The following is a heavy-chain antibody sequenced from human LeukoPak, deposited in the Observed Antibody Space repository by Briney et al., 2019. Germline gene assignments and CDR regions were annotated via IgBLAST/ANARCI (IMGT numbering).Heavy chain of an antibody. V-gene: IGHV4-34*01. D-gene: IGHD3-10*01. Sequence: SETLSLTCAVYGGSFSGYYWSWIRQPPGKGLEWIGEINHSGSTNYNPSLKSRVTISVDASKNQFSLKLSSVTAADTAVYYCARGRKVRGVINFDYWGQGTLVTVSS. CDR1: GGSFSGYY. CDR3: ARGRKVRGVINFDY. CDR2: INHSGST. J-gene: IGHJ4*02.